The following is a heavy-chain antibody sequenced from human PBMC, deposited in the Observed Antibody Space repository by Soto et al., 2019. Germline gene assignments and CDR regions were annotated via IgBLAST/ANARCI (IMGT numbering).Heavy chain of an antibody. V-gene: IGHV1-8*01. D-gene: IGHD2-2*01. J-gene: IGHJ4*02. Sequence: QVPLEQSGTEVKEPGASVKVSCKASGYSFTSYNINWVRQTTGQGLEWMGWVNPSNGDAGLAQRFQGRVTMSSDTSITTAFVEVSSLAPEDAAIYFCARAPRPAAIAVLDHWGQGTLVSVSS. CDR1: GYSFTSYN. CDR2: VNPSNGDA. CDR3: ARAPRPAAIAVLDH.